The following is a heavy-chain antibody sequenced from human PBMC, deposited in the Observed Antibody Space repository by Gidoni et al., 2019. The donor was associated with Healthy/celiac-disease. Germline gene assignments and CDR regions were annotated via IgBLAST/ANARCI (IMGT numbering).Heavy chain of an antibody. Sequence: VQLLESGGGLVQPGWSLRLSCPASGFTFRSYAMSWVRQAPGKGLEWGSAISGSGGSTYYADSVKGRFTISRDNSKNTLYLQMNSLRAEDTAVYYCAKGRSIAARPDFDYWGQGTLVTVSS. CDR3: AKGRSIAARPDFDY. D-gene: IGHD6-6*01. CDR2: ISGSGGST. CDR1: GFTFRSYA. V-gene: IGHV3-23*01. J-gene: IGHJ4*02.